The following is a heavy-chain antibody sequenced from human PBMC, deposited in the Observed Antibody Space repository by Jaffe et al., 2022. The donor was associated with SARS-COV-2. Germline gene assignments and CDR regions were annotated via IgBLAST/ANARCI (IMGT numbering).Heavy chain of an antibody. V-gene: IGHV3-49*03. CDR2: IRSKDYGATT. Sequence: EVQLVESGGGLVQPGRSLRLSCASSGFTFGDYAMSWFRQAPEKGLEWVGFIRSKDYGATTEYAASVKGRFTISRDESQSTAYLQMDSLKTDDTAVYYCARAVTHFYYYMDVWGKGTTVIVSS. J-gene: IGHJ6*03. CDR3: ARAVTHFYYYMDV. CDR1: GFTFGDYA. D-gene: IGHD4-4*01.